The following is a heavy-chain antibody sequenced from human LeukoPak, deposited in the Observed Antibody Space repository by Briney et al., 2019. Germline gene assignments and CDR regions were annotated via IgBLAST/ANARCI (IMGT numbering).Heavy chain of an antibody. Sequence: GASVKVSCKASGYTFTAYYMHWVRQAPGQGLEWMGRINPNSGGTNYAQKFQGRVTMTRDTSISTAYVELSRLRTDDTAVYYCARGSRFGEFYFDYWGQGTLVTVSS. D-gene: IGHD3-10*01. CDR1: GYTFTAYY. CDR3: ARGSRFGEFYFDY. CDR2: INPNSGGT. J-gene: IGHJ4*02. V-gene: IGHV1-2*06.